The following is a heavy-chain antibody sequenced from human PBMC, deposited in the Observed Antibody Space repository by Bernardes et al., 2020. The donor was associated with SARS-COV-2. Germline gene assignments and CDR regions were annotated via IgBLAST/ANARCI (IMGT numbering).Heavy chain of an antibody. CDR3: AKDDDFHYFGSENYSYGMDV. D-gene: IGHD3-10*01. V-gene: IGHV3-23*01. J-gene: IGHJ6*02. CDR1: GFTFSTYA. CDR2: ISGSGDKT. Sequence: GGSLRLSCAASGFTFSTYAMAWVRQAPGKGLEWISGISGSGDKTYSADSVRGRFTISRDNAKNTLYLQMNSLRVEDTAVYFCAKDDDFHYFGSENYSYGMDVWGQGTTVTVSS.